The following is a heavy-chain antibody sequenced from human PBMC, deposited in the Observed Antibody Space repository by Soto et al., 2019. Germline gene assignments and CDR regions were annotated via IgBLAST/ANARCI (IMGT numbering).Heavy chain of an antibody. Sequence: SETLSLTCTVSGGSISSYYWSWIRQPPGKGLEWIGYIYYSGSTNYNPSLKSRVTISVDTSKNQFSLKLSSVTAADTAVYYCARDGDSSGWYGIFDYWGQGTLVTVSS. J-gene: IGHJ4*02. V-gene: IGHV4-59*01. CDR1: GGSISSYY. CDR3: ARDGDSSGWYGIFDY. CDR2: IYYSGST. D-gene: IGHD6-19*01.